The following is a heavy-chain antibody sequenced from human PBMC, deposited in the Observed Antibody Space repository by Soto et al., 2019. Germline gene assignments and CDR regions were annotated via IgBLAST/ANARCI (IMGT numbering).Heavy chain of an antibody. CDR1: VDTGNSWA. CDR2: ISGYNGNT. D-gene: IGHD3-22*01. V-gene: IGHV1-18*01. CDR3: SRTVEYDCIRYCCADW. J-gene: IGHJ4*01. Sequence: SVQVCSQALVDTGNSWAMGWVRQDTRQGLEWMGWISGYNGNTNYAQTLQGRGTMTTDTSTSTAYLELRSLRSDDTAVYYLSRTVEYDCIRYCCADWWGHG.